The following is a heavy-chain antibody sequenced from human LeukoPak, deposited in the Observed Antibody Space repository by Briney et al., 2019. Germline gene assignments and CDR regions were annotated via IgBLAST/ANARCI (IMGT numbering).Heavy chain of an antibody. J-gene: IGHJ4*02. D-gene: IGHD5-18*01. V-gene: IGHV4-39*01. CDR1: GGSISSSSYY. Sequence: SETLSLTCTVSGGSISSSSYYWGWIRQPPGKGLEWIGSIYYSGSTYYNPSLKSRVTISVDTSKNQFSLKLSSVTAADTAVYYCARADIAMAPGGGFDYWGQGTLVTVSS. CDR3: ARADIAMAPGGGFDY. CDR2: IYYSGST.